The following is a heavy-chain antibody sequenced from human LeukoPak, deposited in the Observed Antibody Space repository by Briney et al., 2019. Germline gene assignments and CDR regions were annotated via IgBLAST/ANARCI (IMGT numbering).Heavy chain of an antibody. Sequence: GSSVNVSCKASGGTFISYAISWVRQAPGQGLEWMGRIIPILGIANYAQKFQGRVTITADKSTSTAYMELSSLRSEDTAVYYCARAEYSGSRRDAFDYWGQGTLVTVSS. D-gene: IGHD1-26*01. CDR1: GGTFISYA. CDR3: ARAEYSGSRRDAFDY. CDR2: IIPILGIA. V-gene: IGHV1-69*04. J-gene: IGHJ4*02.